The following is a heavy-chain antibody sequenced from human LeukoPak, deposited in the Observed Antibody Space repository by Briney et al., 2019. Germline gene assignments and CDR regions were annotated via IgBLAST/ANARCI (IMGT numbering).Heavy chain of an antibody. D-gene: IGHD3-9*01. CDR2: INHSGST. J-gene: IGHJ3*02. CDR3: ASGFDWQNAFDM. Sequence: SETLSLTCAVYGGSFSGYYWSWIRQPPGKRLEWIGEINHSGSTNYNPSLKSRVTISVDTSKNQFSLKLSSVIAADTAVYYCASGFDWQNAFDMWGQGTRVIVSS. V-gene: IGHV4-34*01. CDR1: GGSFSGYY.